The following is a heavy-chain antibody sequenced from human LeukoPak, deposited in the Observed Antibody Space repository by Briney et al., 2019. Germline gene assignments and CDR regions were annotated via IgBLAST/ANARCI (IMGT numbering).Heavy chain of an antibody. V-gene: IGHV3-66*01. Sequence: GGSLRLSCAASGFTVSSNYMSRVRQAPGKGLEWVSVIYSSGSTYYADSVKGRFTISRDNSKNTLFLQMNSLRAEDTAVYYCARARDYGGNLVDYWGQGILVTVSS. J-gene: IGHJ4*02. CDR3: ARARDYGGNLVDY. CDR1: GFTVSSNY. CDR2: IYSSGST. D-gene: IGHD4-23*01.